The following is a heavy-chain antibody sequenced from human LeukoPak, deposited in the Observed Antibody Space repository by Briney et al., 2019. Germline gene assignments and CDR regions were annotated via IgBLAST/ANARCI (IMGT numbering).Heavy chain of an antibody. Sequence: ASVKVSCKASGYTFTGYYMHWVRQAPGQGLEWMGWINPNSGGTNYAQKFQGRVTMTRDTSISTAYMELSRLRSDGTAVYYCARELITMVRGVPLRWYYFDYWGQGTLVTVSS. D-gene: IGHD3-10*01. CDR3: ARELITMVRGVPLRWYYFDY. CDR1: GYTFTGYY. CDR2: INPNSGGT. J-gene: IGHJ4*02. V-gene: IGHV1-2*02.